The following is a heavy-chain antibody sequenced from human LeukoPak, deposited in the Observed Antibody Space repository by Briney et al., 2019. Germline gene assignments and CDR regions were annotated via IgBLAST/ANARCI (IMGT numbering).Heavy chain of an antibody. D-gene: IGHD3-10*01. CDR1: GFTFSTYI. CDR2: ISTSSSYI. V-gene: IGHV3-21*01. CDR3: ARMYYYGSRNFDY. J-gene: IGHJ4*02. Sequence: GGSLRLSCAASGFTFSTYIMNWVRQAPGKGLEWVSSISTSSSYIYYADSVKGRFTISRDNAKNSLYLQMNSLRAEDTAVYYCARMYYYGSRNFDYWGQGTLVTVSS.